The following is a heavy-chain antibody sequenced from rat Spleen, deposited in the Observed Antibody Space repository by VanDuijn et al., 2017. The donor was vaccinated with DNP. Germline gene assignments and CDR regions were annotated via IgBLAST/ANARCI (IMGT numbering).Heavy chain of an antibody. D-gene: IGHD1-12*02. CDR1: GFSLTSYS. V-gene: IGHV2-63*01. Sequence: QVQLKESGPGLVQPSQTLSLACTVSGFSLTSYSVSWARQPSGKGPEGMGRMWYDGDTAYNSALKSRLSISRDTSKNQVFLKMNSLQTDDTGTYYCTRDKDYYYDGSYYPTMDAWGQGTSVTVSS. J-gene: IGHJ4*01. CDR3: TRDKDYYYDGSYYPTMDA. CDR2: MWYDGDT.